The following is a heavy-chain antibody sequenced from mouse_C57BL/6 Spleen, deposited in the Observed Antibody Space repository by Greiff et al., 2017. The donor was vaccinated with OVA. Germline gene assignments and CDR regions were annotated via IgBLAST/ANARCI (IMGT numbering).Heavy chain of an antibody. CDR1: GYTFTSYW. CDR2: IDPSDSYT. D-gene: IGHD1-1*01. V-gene: IGHV1-69*01. Sequence: QVQLQQPGAELVMPGASVKLSCKASGYTFTSYWMHWVKQRPGQGLEWIGEIDPSDSYTNYNQKFKGKSTLTVDQSSSTAYMQLGSLTSEDSAVYYYARMDSSYPHVWGTGTTVTVSS. CDR3: ARMDSSYPHV. J-gene: IGHJ1*03.